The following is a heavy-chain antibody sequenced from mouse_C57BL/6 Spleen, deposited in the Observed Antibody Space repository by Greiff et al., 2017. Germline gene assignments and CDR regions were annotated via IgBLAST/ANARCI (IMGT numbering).Heavy chain of an antibody. CDR1: GYTFTDYY. J-gene: IGHJ2*01. CDR3: ARYGFDY. CDR2: INPNNGGT. V-gene: IGHV1-26*01. Sequence: EVQLQQSGPELVKPGASVKISCKASGYTFTDYYMNWVKQSHGKSLEWIGDINPNNGGTSYNQKFKGKATLTVDKSSSTAYMGLRSLTSEGSAVYYCARYGFDYWCQGTTLTASS. D-gene: IGHD1-1*01.